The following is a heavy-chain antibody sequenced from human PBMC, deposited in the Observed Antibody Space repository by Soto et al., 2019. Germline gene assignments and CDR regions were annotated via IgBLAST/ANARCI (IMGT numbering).Heavy chain of an antibody. J-gene: IGHJ6*02. CDR1: GFTFSSYE. CDR3: VRARGVRAELSCCYYYGMDV. Sequence: HPGGSLRLSCAASGFTFSSYEMNWFRQAPGKGLEWVSYMSKSGSTIYYADSVKGRFTISRDNAKNSLCLQMNSLRAEDTAVYYFVRARGVRAELSCCYYYGMDVWGRGTTVRVAS. D-gene: IGHD1-7*01. V-gene: IGHV3-48*03. CDR2: MSKSGSTI.